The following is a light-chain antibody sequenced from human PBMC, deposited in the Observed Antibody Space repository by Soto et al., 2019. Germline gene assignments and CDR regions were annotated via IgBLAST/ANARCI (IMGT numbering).Light chain of an antibody. Sequence: QAVVTQPPSVSGAPGQRVTISCTGSSSNIGAGYDVHWYQQLPGTAPKLLIYGNSNRPSGVPDRFSGSKSGTSASLAITGLHAEDEADYYCQSYDSSLSGVVFGGGTPLT. CDR1: SSNIGAGYD. CDR3: QSYDSSLSGVV. J-gene: IGLJ2*01. V-gene: IGLV1-40*01. CDR2: GNS.